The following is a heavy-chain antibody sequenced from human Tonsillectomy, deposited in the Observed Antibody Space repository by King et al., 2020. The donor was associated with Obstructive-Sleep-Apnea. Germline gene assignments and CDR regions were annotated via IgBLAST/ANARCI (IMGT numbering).Heavy chain of an antibody. V-gene: IGHV3-23*04. CDR3: AKLVGNTGLDY. D-gene: IGHD2-8*02. Sequence: VQLVESGGGLVQPGGSLRLSCAASGFTFRSYAMSWVRQAPGKGLEWVSTIGGSGDITYYADSVKGRFTISRDNSKNTLDLQMNSLRAEDTALYYCAKLVGNTGLDYWGRGTLV. CDR2: IGGSGDIT. J-gene: IGHJ4*02. CDR1: GFTFRSYA.